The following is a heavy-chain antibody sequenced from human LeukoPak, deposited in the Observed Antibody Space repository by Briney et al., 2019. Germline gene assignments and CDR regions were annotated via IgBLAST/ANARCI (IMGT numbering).Heavy chain of an antibody. CDR1: GYSISSGYY. CDR3: ARAFSHYYDSSGYYGSVLLAAGAFDI. D-gene: IGHD3-22*01. CDR2: IYHSGST. J-gene: IGHJ3*02. V-gene: IGHV4-38-2*02. Sequence: PSETLSLTCTVSGYSISSGYYWGWIRQPPGKGLEWIGSIYHSGSTYYNPSLKSRVTISVDTSKNQFSLKLSSVTAADTAVYYCARAFSHYYDSSGYYGSVLLAAGAFDIWGQGTMVTVSS.